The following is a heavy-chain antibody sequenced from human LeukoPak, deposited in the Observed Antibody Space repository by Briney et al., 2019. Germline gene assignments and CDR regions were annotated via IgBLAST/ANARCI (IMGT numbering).Heavy chain of an antibody. V-gene: IGHV3-23*01. CDR2: ISATGEST. J-gene: IGHJ4*02. CDR1: GFTFSSYA. CDR3: AKVQMGGNYQFDY. Sequence: GGSLRLSCAASGFTFSSYAMSWVRQAPGQGLEWVSGISATGESTYHADSVKGRFSISRDNSENTLYLQMNSLRADDTAEYYCAKVQMGGNYQFDYWGQGALVTVSS. D-gene: IGHD4-23*01.